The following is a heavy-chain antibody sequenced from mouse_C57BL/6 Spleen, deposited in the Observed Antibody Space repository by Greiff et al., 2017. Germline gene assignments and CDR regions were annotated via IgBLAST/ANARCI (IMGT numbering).Heavy chain of an antibody. D-gene: IGHD2-1*01. J-gene: IGHJ4*01. CDR3: ARGGGNSKYYYAMDY. CDR1: GYTFTSYW. V-gene: IGHV1-55*01. Sequence: QVQLQQPGAELVKPGASVKMSCKASGYTFTSYWITWVKQRPGQGLEWIGDIYPGSGSTNYNEKFKSKATLTVDTSSSTAYMQLSSLTSEDSAVYYCARGGGNSKYYYAMDYWGQGTSVTVSS. CDR2: IYPGSGST.